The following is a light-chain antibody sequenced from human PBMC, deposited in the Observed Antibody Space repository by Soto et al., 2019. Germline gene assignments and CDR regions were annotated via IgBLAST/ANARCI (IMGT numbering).Light chain of an antibody. V-gene: IGKV1-5*01. Sequence: DIQMTQSPSTRSASVGDRVTITCRASQSVSAWLAWYQQKPGKAPKLLIYDASSLASGVPSRFSGSGSGTGFTHTISSLQPDDFATYYCQQYNSYSVWTFGQGTKVDIK. CDR1: QSVSAW. J-gene: IGKJ1*01. CDR3: QQYNSYSVWT. CDR2: DAS.